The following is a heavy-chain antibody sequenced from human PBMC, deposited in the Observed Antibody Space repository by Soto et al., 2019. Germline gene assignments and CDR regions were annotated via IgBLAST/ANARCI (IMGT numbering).Heavy chain of an antibody. CDR1: GGSITDYY. Sequence: NPSETLSLTCTVSGGSITDYYWNWIRKPPGKGLEWLGYIYYSGSTNYSPALTSRVTISVDTSKNQFSLKVTSVTAAETAVYYCARVVPNSGHSSSWYETWFDPWGQGTLVTVSS. CDR2: IYYSGST. J-gene: IGHJ5*02. V-gene: IGHV4-59*01. CDR3: ARVVPNSGHSSSWYETWFDP. D-gene: IGHD6-13*01.